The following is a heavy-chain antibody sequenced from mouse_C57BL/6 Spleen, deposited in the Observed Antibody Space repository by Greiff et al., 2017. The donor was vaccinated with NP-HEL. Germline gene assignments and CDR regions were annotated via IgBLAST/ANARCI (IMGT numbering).Heavy chain of an antibody. CDR3: ARGGYGSSFDC. CDR2: ISYSGST. V-gene: IGHV3-1*01. J-gene: IGHJ2*01. D-gene: IGHD1-1*01. CDR1: GYSITSGYD. Sequence: EVQLVESGPGMVKPSQSLSLTCTVTGYSITSGYDWHWIRHFPGNILELMGYISYSGSTNYNPSLKSRIPITHDTSKNHFFLKLKSVTTEDTDTCDCARGGYGSSFDCWGQGTTLTVSS.